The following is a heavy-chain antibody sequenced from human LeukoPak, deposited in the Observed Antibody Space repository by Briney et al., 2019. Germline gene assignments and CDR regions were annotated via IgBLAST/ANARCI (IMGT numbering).Heavy chain of an antibody. D-gene: IGHD3-22*01. CDR3: ARAPYYYDSSGYLGYFDY. J-gene: IGHJ4*02. CDR2: IYYSGST. Sequence: SETLSLTCVVSGGSISAYYWNWIRQPPGKGLEWIGNIYYSGSTNYNPSLKSRVTISVDTSKNQFSLKLSSVTAADTAVYYCARAPYYYDSSGYLGYFDYWGQGTLVTVSS. CDR1: GGSISAYY. V-gene: IGHV4-59*01.